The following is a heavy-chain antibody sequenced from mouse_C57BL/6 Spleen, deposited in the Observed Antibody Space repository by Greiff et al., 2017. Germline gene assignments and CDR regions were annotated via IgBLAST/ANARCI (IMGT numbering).Heavy chain of an antibody. J-gene: IGHJ4*01. CDR3: ARCYGSLYAMDY. V-gene: IGHV1-64*01. CDR1: GYTFTSYW. CDR2: IHPNSGST. D-gene: IGHD1-1*01. Sequence: QVQLQQPVAELVKPGASVTLSCKASGYTFTSYWMHWVKQRPGQGLEWIGMIHPNSGSTNYNEKFKSKATLTVDKSSSTAYMQLSSLTSEDSAVYYCARCYGSLYAMDYWGQGTSVTVSS.